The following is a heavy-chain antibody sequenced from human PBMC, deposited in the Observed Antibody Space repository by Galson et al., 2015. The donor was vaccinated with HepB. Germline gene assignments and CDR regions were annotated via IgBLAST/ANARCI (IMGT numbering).Heavy chain of an antibody. CDR1: GFTFSSYA. V-gene: IGHV3-23*01. D-gene: IGHD4-17*01. J-gene: IGHJ6*03. Sequence: SLRLSCAASGFTFSSYAMSWVRQAPGKGLEWVSAISGSGGSTYYADSVKGRFTISRDNSKNTLYLQMNSLRAEDTAVYYCAKVTTVTTGGDYYYYMDVWGKGTTVTVSS. CDR3: AKVTTVTTGGDYYYYMDV. CDR2: ISGSGGST.